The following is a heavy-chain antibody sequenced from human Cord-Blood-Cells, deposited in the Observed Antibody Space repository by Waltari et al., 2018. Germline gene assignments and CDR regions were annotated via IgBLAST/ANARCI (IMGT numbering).Heavy chain of an antibody. Sequence: QLQLQESGPGLVKPSETLSLPCTVSGGSISSRSYYWGWIRPPPGKGLEWIGSIYYSGSTYYNPSLKRRVTISVDTSKNQFSLKLSSVTAADTAVYYCARLDDGYCSSTSCYTFDYWGQGTLVTVSS. D-gene: IGHD2-2*02. V-gene: IGHV4-39*01. J-gene: IGHJ4*02. CDR1: GGSISSRSYY. CDR3: ARLDDGYCSSTSCYTFDY. CDR2: IYYSGST.